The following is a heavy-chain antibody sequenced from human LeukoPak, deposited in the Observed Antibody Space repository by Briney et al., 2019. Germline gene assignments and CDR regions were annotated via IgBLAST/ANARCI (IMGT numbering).Heavy chain of an antibody. V-gene: IGHV3-74*01. Sequence: GGSLRLSCAASGFTFNNFWMYWVRQAPGKGLVWVSRINGDGTSISYADSVKGRFTISRDNAETTLHLQMNNLSAEDTAVYYCARASNRNSINFDYWGQGALVIVSS. D-gene: IGHD1-7*01. CDR2: INGDGTSI. CDR1: GFTFNNFW. J-gene: IGHJ4*02. CDR3: ARASNRNSINFDY.